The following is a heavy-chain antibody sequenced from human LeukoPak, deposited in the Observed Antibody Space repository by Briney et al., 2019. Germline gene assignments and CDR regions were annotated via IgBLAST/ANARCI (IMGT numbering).Heavy chain of an antibody. J-gene: IGHJ4*02. Sequence: GGSLRLSCAASGFTFRSYTMNWVRQAPGKGLEWVSSISSSTYIYYADSVTGRFTISRDNAMNSLYLQMNSLRAEDTAVYYCARESGYYGSGTYWNYFDYWGQGTLVTISS. D-gene: IGHD3-10*01. V-gene: IGHV3-21*01. CDR2: ISSSTYI. CDR1: GFTFRSYT. CDR3: ARESGYYGSGTYWNYFDY.